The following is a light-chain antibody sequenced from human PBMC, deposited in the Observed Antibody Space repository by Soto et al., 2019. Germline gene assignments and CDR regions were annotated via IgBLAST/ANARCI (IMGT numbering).Light chain of an antibody. J-gene: IGKJ1*01. CDR1: QSVSSY. V-gene: IGKV3-11*01. CDR2: DAS. CDR3: QQRSNWPPWT. Sequence: EIVLTQSPATLSXXPXXXXTXXXRASQSVSSYLAWYQQKPGQAPRLLIYDASNRATGIPARFSGSGSGTDFTLTISSLEPEDFAVYYCQQRSNWPPWTFGQGTKVDIK.